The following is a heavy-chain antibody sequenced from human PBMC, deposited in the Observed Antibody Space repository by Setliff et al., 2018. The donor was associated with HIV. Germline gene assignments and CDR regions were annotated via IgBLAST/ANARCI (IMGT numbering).Heavy chain of an antibody. D-gene: IGHD6-13*01. Sequence: LSLTCTVSGGSISDISYYWGWIRQPPGRGLEWIGSLFYSGSTNYNPSLKSRVTISVDTSKNQFSLKLSSVTAADTAVYYCARGFGSSWGGNYYYYYMDVWGKGTTVTVSS. CDR1: GGSISDISYY. V-gene: IGHV4-39*07. CDR2: LFYSGST. J-gene: IGHJ6*03. CDR3: ARGFGSSWGGNYYYYYMDV.